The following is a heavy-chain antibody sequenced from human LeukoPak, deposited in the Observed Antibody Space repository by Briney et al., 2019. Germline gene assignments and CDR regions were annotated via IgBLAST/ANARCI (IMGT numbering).Heavy chain of an antibody. CDR2: FDPEDGET. D-gene: IGHD3-22*01. J-gene: IGHJ4*02. Sequence: GASVKVSCKVSGYTLTELSMHWVRQAPGKGLEWMGGFDPEDGETIYAQKFQGRVTMTEDTSTDTAYMELSSLRSEDTAVYYWATESLPYYDSSGYPNPFDYWGQGTLVTVPS. CDR1: GYTLTELS. CDR3: ATESLPYYDSSGYPNPFDY. V-gene: IGHV1-24*01.